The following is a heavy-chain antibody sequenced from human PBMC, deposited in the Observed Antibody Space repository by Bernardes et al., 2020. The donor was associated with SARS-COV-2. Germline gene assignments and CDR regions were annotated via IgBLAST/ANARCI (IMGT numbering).Heavy chain of an antibody. CDR3: VKGSVAVAGVDY. CDR2: ISINGDHT. CDR1: GFTFSSYV. V-gene: IGHV3-64D*06. D-gene: IGHD6-19*01. Sequence: SLRLSCSVSGFTFSSYVTHWVRQAPGKGLEYVSAISINGDHTFYVDSVKGRFIISRDDSKNMLYLQMSSLRVEDTAIYFCVKGSVAVAGVDYWGQGTLVTVSS. J-gene: IGHJ4*02.